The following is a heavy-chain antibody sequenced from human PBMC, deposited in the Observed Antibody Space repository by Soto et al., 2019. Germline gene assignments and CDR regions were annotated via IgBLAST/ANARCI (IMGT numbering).Heavy chain of an antibody. CDR2: IYYSGST. CDR1: GGSISSSSYY. V-gene: IGHV4-39*01. Sequence: QLQLQESGPGLVKPSETLSLTCPVSGGSISSSSYYWGWIRQPPGKGLEWIGSIYYSGSTYYNPSLKGRVTISVDTAKNQFSLKLGSVTAADTAVYYCARHMNGYSNHVVEGYWGQGTLVTVSS. CDR3: ARHMNGYSNHVVEGY. D-gene: IGHD4-4*01. J-gene: IGHJ4*02.